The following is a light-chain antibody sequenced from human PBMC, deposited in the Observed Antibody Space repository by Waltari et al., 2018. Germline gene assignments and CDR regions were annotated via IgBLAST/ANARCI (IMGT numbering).Light chain of an antibody. J-gene: IGLJ2*01. Sequence: QSVLTQPPSMSAAPGQKISISCSGTTSNIAITFVSWYRQLPGTAPKLFIYDNSERPSGIPDRISGSKSGTSATLTITGLQDADEANYYCSAWDASLSAVVFGGGTRLTV. CDR2: DNS. V-gene: IGLV1-51*01. CDR3: SAWDASLSAVV. CDR1: TSNIAITF.